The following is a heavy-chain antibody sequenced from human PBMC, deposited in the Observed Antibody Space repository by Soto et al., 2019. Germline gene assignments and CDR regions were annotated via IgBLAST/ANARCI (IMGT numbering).Heavy chain of an antibody. D-gene: IGHD3-10*01. V-gene: IGHV1-8*02. CDR2: MNPNSGNT. J-gene: IGHJ5*02. CDR3: ARSWYGSGSYRPNWFDP. Sequence: ASVKVSCESSGYTFTSYDINWVRQATGQGLEWMGWMNPNSGNTGYAQKFQGRVTMTRNTSISTAYMELSSLRSEDTAVYYCARSWYGSGSYRPNWFDPWGQGTLVTVSS. CDR1: GYTFTSYD.